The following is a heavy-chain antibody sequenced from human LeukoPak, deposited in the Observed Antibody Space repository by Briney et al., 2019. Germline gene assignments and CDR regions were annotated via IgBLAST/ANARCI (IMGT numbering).Heavy chain of an antibody. D-gene: IGHD5-12*01. CDR1: GFTFSSHG. V-gene: IGHV3-30*02. CDR3: AKEDSGYDSSFDY. J-gene: IGHJ4*02. Sequence: GGSLRLSCAASGFTFSSHGMHWVRQAPGKGLEWVAFIRYDGSNKYYADSVKGRFTTSRDNSKNTLYLQMNSLRAEDTAVYYCAKEDSGYDSSFDYWGQGTLVTVSS. CDR2: IRYDGSNK.